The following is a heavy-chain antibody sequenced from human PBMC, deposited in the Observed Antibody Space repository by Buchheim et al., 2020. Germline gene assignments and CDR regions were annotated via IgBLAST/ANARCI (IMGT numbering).Heavy chain of an antibody. V-gene: IGHV1-3*01. Sequence: QVQLVQSGAEVKKPGASVKVSCTAYGYTFTSHTIHWVRQAPGQRLEWMGWINAANGNTKYSQRFQGRVIITRDTSASTGYMELSSLRSKDTAVYYCARDREGYDFWGDHREDAFDIWGQGT. CDR3: ARDREGYDFWGDHREDAFDI. CDR1: GYTFTSHT. J-gene: IGHJ3*02. CDR2: INAANGNT. D-gene: IGHD3-3*01.